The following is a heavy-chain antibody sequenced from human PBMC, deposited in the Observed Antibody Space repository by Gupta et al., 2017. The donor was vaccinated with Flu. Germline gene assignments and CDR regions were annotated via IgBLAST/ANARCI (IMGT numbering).Heavy chain of an antibody. Sequence: YIYYNRNTYYNPSLRSRLSISIDTSKNQFSLKVTSVIAADTAMYFCARYFSEGLDVWGQGTTVTVSS. D-gene: IGHD3-3*01. CDR2: IYYNRNT. CDR3: ARYFSEGLDV. J-gene: IGHJ6*02. V-gene: IGHV4-31*02.